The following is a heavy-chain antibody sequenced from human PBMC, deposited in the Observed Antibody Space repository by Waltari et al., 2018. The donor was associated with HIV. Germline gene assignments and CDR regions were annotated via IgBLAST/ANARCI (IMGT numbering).Heavy chain of an antibody. CDR1: WYTLPSLS. Sequence: QVQLLQSWGGVKKAGASMKVSCKASWYTLPSLSMHWVRQAPGQRLEWMGWINAGNGNTKYSQKFQGRVTITRDTSASTAYMELSSLRSEDTAVYYCAREMWGSGGNSVAFDIWGQGTMVTVSS. J-gene: IGHJ3*02. V-gene: IGHV1-3*01. CDR3: AREMWGSGGNSVAFDI. D-gene: IGHD2-15*01. CDR2: INAGNGNT.